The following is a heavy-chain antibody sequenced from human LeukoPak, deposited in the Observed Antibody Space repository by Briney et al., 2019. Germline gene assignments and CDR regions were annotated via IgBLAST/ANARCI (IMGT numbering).Heavy chain of an antibody. V-gene: IGHV4-59*01. CDR3: ARGDDYKSTLFDY. D-gene: IGHD5-12*01. CDR2: IFYSGST. CDR1: GGSISGFY. Sequence: KPSETLSLTCTVSGGSISGFYWSWIRQPPGKGLEWIGYIFYSGSTNYNPSLKSRVTISLDTSKNQFSLKLSSVTAADTAVYYCARGDDYKSTLFDYWGQGTLVTVSS. J-gene: IGHJ4*02.